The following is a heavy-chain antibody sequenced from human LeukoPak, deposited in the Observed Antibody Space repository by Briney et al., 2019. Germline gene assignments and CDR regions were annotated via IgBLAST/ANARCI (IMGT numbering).Heavy chain of an antibody. Sequence: GGFLRLSCAASGFTFSSYSMNWVRQAPGKGLEWVSSISSSSSYIYYADSVKGRFTISRDNAKNSLYLQMNSLRAEDTAVYYCAREGITMVRGGGVSWFDPWGQGTLVTVSS. J-gene: IGHJ5*02. CDR2: ISSSSSYI. CDR1: GFTFSSYS. CDR3: AREGITMVRGGGVSWFDP. D-gene: IGHD3-10*01. V-gene: IGHV3-21*01.